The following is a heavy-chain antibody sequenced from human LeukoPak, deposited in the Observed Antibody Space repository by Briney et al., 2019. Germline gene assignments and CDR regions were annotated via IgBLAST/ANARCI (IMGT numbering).Heavy chain of an antibody. CDR1: GFTFSRYD. J-gene: IGHJ4*02. CDR3: ARGPGEYQLLASDY. Sequence: GGSLRLSCAASGFTFSRYDMHWVRQATGKSLEWVSAIGTFGDTYYPDSVKGRFTISRDNSKNTLYLQMNSLRVEDTAVYYCARGPGEYQLLASDYWGQGTLVTVSS. CDR2: IGTFGDT. V-gene: IGHV3-13*01. D-gene: IGHD2-2*01.